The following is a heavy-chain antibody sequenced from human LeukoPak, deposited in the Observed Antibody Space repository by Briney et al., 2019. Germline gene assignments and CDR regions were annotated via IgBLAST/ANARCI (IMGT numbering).Heavy chain of an antibody. CDR1: GGSISSYY. D-gene: IGHD1-26*01. V-gene: IGHV4-59*01. CDR2: IYYSGST. J-gene: IGHJ6*03. Sequence: SETLSLTCTVSGGSISSYYWSWIRQPPGKGLEWIGYIYYSGSTNYNPSLKSRVTISVDTSKNQFSLKLSSVTAADTAVYYYARGSGSYYYYYYMDVWGKGTTVTVSS. CDR3: ARGSGSYYYYYYMDV.